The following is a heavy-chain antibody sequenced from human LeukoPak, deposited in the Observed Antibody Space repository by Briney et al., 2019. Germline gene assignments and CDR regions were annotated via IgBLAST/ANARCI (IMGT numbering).Heavy chain of an antibody. D-gene: IGHD3-22*01. Sequence: PSETLSLTCTVSGGSVSSDNSYWNWIRQPAGKGLEWIGRIYADGSSTYNPPLKSRVTISVDSSKNQFSLRLSSMTAADTAVYYCARGYYYHRWGQGTLVTVSS. CDR1: GGSVSSDNSY. V-gene: IGHV4-61*02. CDR2: IYADGSS. CDR3: ARGYYYHR. J-gene: IGHJ4*02.